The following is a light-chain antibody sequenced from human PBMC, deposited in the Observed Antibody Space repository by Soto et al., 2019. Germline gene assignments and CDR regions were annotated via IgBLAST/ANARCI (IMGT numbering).Light chain of an antibody. J-gene: IGLJ3*02. CDR2: EVS. CDR1: NNDVGGYNF. V-gene: IGLV2-14*03. Sequence: QSVLTQPASVSGSPGQSITISCTGTNNDVGGYNFVSWYQQHPGRAPKLMIFEVSYRPSGVSNRFSGSKSGYTASLTISGLQTEDEADYYCSSYTSSGTVVFGGGTKVTVL. CDR3: SSYTSSGTVV.